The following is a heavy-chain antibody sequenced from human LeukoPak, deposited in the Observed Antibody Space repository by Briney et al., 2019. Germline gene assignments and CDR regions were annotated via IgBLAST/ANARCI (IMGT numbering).Heavy chain of an antibody. CDR2: ISSSGSTI. CDR3: ARDALGGAFDI. J-gene: IGHJ3*02. V-gene: IGHV3-11*01. Sequence: GGSLRLSCAASGFTFSSYAMSWIRQAPGKGLEWVSYISSSGSTIYYADSVKGRFTISRDNAKNSLYLQMNSLRAEDTAVYYCARDALGGAFDIWGQGTMVTVSS. D-gene: IGHD7-27*01. CDR1: GFTFSSYA.